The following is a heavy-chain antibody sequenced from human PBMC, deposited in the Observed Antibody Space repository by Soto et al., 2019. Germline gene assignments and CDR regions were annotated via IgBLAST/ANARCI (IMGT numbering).Heavy chain of an antibody. CDR1: GFTFSNYA. J-gene: IGHJ4*02. CDR3: AKDHRH. V-gene: IGHV3-33*06. CDR2: IWSDGSNK. Sequence: PGGSLRLSCAASGFTFSNYAIHWVRQAPGKGLEWVSVIWSDGSNKYYTDSVKGRFTISRDNSKDTVHLQMNSLRAEDTAVYYCAKDHRHWGQGTLVTVSS.